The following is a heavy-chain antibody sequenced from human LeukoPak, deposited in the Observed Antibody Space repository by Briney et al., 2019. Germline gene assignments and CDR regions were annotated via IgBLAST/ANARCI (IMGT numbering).Heavy chain of an antibody. Sequence: GGSLRLSCAASGFTFRSYSMNWVRQAPGKGLEWVSSISSSSSYIYYADSVKGRFTISRDNAKNSLYLQMNSLRAEDTAVYYCASGEVAPVGYWGQGTLVTVSS. V-gene: IGHV3-21*01. CDR2: ISSSSSYI. D-gene: IGHD2-15*01. CDR1: GFTFRSYS. CDR3: ASGEVAPVGY. J-gene: IGHJ4*02.